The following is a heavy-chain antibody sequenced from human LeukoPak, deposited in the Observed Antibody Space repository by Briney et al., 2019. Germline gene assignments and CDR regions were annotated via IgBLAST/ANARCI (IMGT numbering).Heavy chain of an antibody. CDR2: VQYDGSNK. CDR3: ASAANRPFDY. CDR1: GFTFSSYD. D-gene: IGHD2-15*01. V-gene: IGHV3-30*02. J-gene: IGHJ4*02. Sequence: GGFLRLSCAASGFTFSSYDMHWVRQAPGKGLEWVAFVQYDGSNKYYADSVEGRFTISRDNSKNTLYLQMNSLRAEDTAVYYCASAANRPFDYWGQGTLVTVSS.